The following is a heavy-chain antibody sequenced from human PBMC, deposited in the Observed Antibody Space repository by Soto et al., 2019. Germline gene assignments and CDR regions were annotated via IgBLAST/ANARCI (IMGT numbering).Heavy chain of an antibody. CDR1: GFSLITSGMR. D-gene: IGHD2-15*01. Sequence: GSGPTLVNPTPTLTLTCTFSGFSLITSGMRVSWIRQPPGKALEWLARIDWDDDKFYSTSLKTRLTISKDTSKNQVVLTMTNMDPVDTATYYCARFQGAGSFDPWGQGTLVTGS. V-gene: IGHV2-70*04. CDR3: ARFQGAGSFDP. J-gene: IGHJ5*02. CDR2: IDWDDDK.